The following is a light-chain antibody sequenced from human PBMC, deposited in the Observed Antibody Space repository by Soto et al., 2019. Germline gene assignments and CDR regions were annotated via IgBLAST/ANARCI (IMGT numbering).Light chain of an antibody. CDR2: SAS. CDR3: QQSNSFPLT. J-gene: IGKJ4*01. CDR1: QGISSR. V-gene: IGKV1-12*01. Sequence: DIQMTQSPSSVSASVGDRVTITCRASQGISSRLAWYQQKPGKAPNLLIYSASRLQSGVPSRFGGSGCETDFTLTIGSLQPEDVATYYCQQSNSFPLTFGGGTKVEIK.